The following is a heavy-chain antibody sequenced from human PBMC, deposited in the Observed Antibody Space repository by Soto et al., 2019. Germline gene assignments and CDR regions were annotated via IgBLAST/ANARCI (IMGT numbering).Heavy chain of an antibody. D-gene: IGHD3-10*01. CDR3: TSDTFGARDS. V-gene: IGHV3-74*03. CDR2: IDPYDTGI. J-gene: IGHJ4*02. CDR1: GFAFSSEW. Sequence: EVQLVASGGGLVRPGGSLRLSCAASGFAFSSEWMHWVRQAPGKGLVWVSRIDPYDTGITYADSVKGRFTISRDNAKNTLYLQMNSLRAEDTAVYYCTSDTFGARDSWGQGTLVTVSS.